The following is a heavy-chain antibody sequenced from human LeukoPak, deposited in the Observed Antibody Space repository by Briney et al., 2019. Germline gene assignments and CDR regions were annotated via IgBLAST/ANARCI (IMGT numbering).Heavy chain of an antibody. CDR1: GYSFTTYW. CDR2: IYPGDSDT. Sequence: GESLKISCKNSGYSFTTYWIGWVRQMPGKGLEWMGIIYPGDSDTRYSPSFQGHVTISADKSISTAYLQWSSLKASDTAMYYCATETYYYDSSGYGDAFDIWGQGTMVTVSS. D-gene: IGHD3-22*01. J-gene: IGHJ3*02. CDR3: ATETYYYDSSGYGDAFDI. V-gene: IGHV5-51*01.